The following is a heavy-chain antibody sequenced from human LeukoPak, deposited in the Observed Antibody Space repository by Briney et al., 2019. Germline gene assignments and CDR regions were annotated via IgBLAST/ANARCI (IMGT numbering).Heavy chain of an antibody. Sequence: PGGSLRLSCAASGFTFSSYWMSWVRQAPGKGLEWVANIKQDGSEKYYVDSVKGRFTITRDNAKNSLYLQMNSLRAEDTAVYYCARVRGYSYGASDYWGQGTLVTVSS. CDR2: IKQDGSEK. CDR1: GFTFSSYW. J-gene: IGHJ4*02. V-gene: IGHV3-7*01. D-gene: IGHD5-18*01. CDR3: ARVRGYSYGASDY.